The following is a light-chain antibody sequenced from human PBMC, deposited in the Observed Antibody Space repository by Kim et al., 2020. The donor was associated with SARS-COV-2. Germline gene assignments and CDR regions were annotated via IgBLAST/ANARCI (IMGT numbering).Light chain of an antibody. CDR3: QTWGTGV. CDR1: SGHSSYA. Sequence: PVLTQSPSASASLGASVKLTCTLSSGHSSYAIAWHQQQPEKGPRYLMKLNSDGSHSKGDGIPDRFSGSSSGAERYLTISSLQSEDEADYYCQTWGTGVFGGGTQLTVL. V-gene: IGLV4-69*01. J-gene: IGLJ3*02. CDR2: LNSDGSH.